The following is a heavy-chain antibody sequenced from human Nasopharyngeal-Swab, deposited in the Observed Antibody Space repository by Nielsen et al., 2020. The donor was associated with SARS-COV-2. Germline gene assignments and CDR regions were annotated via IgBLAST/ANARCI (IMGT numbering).Heavy chain of an antibody. V-gene: IGHV4-39*07. Sequence: VRQCPGKGLEWIGSIYYGGSTYYNPSLKSRVTISVDTSKNQFSLQLNSVTPEDTAVYYCAREGSIAARRSSTMAYYYYMDVWGKGTTVTVSS. CDR3: AREGSIAARRSSTMAYYYYMDV. J-gene: IGHJ6*03. CDR2: IYYGGST. D-gene: IGHD6-6*01.